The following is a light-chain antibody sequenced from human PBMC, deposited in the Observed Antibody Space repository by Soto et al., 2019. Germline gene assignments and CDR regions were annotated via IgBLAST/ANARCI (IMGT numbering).Light chain of an antibody. Sequence: QMTQSPSTLSASVGDRVTITCRASQSINNLLAWYQQKPGKAPKLLIYAASSLQSGVPSRFSGSGSGTDFTLTISSLQPEDFATYYCLQDYNYPYTFGQGTKVDIK. V-gene: IGKV1-6*01. CDR1: QSINNL. J-gene: IGKJ2*01. CDR2: AAS. CDR3: LQDYNYPYT.